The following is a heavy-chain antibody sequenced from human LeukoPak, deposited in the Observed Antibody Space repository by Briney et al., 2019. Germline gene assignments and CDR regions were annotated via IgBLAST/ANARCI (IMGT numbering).Heavy chain of an antibody. CDR1: ESCFTNYW. D-gene: IGHD5-18*01. Sequence: GESLKFSGKGSESCFTNYWIGWVRQTPGKGLEWMGFISPGDSDTTYSPSFEGEGTISADKSISTAYLQWSSLKASDTDKYYGARRGGYNYGYFDYWGQGTQVTVSS. CDR3: ARRGGYNYGYFDY. J-gene: IGHJ4*02. V-gene: IGHV5-51*01. CDR2: ISPGDSDT.